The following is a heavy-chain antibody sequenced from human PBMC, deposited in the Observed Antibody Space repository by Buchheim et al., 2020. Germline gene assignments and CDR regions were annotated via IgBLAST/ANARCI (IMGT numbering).Heavy chain of an antibody. CDR3: ARDRKAPDAIPLYYYYYGMDV. CDR1: GFTFSSYA. Sequence: QVQLVESGGGVVQPGRSLRLSCAASGFTFSSYAMHWVRQAPGKGLEWVAVISYDGSNKYYADSVKGRFTISRDNSKNTLYLQMNSLRAEDTVVYYCARDRKAPDAIPLYYYYYGMDVWGQGTT. CDR2: ISYDGSNK. D-gene: IGHD2-21*01. V-gene: IGHV3-30*04. J-gene: IGHJ6*02.